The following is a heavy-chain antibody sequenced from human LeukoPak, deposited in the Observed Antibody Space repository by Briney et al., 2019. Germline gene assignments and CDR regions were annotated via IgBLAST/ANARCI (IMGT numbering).Heavy chain of an antibody. D-gene: IGHD3-3*01. J-gene: IGHJ6*02. CDR2: ISYDGSNK. V-gene: IGHV3-30*18. Sequence: SGGSLRLSCAASGFTFSSYGMHWVRQAPGKGLEWVAVISYDGSNKYYADSVKGRFTISRDNSKNTLYLQMNSLRAEDTAVYYCAKITEWLSPYYYGMDVWGQGTTVTVSS. CDR1: GFTFSSYG. CDR3: AKITEWLSPYYYGMDV.